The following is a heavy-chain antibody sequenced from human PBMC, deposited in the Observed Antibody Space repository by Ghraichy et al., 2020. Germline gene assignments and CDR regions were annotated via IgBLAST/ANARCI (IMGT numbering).Heavy chain of an antibody. V-gene: IGHV4-59*01. Sequence: LSLTCTVSGASITSYYWGWVRQSPEKGLEWIGYIYYSGATNQNPSLKSRVSMSIDRSQNQFSLRLTSVTAADTAVYYCASGPQIRSADVWGQGTTVTVSS. CDR3: ASGPQIRSADV. J-gene: IGHJ6*02. CDR1: GASITSYY. CDR2: IYYSGAT.